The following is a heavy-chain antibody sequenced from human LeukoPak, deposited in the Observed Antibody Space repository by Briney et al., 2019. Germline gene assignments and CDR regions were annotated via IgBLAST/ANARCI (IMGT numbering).Heavy chain of an antibody. D-gene: IGHD4-23*01. CDR2: VSDSGADT. J-gene: IGHJ4*02. Sequence: GGSLRLSCAASGFTFSDYYMSWVRQAPGKGLEWLSTVSDSGADTYYADSVKGRFTISRDNSRNTVYLQMNSLRAEDAAVYYCAKSHSVAQRGYYDYWGQGTLVTVSS. CDR1: GFTFSDYY. V-gene: IGHV3-23*01. CDR3: AKSHSVAQRGYYDY.